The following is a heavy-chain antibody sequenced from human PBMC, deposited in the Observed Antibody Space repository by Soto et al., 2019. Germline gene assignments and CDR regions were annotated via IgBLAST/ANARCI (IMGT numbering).Heavy chain of an antibody. CDR1: GGSIISDGYS. J-gene: IGHJ3*02. Sequence: TLSLTCAVSGGSIISDGYSWSWIRQPPGKGLQWIGHIYEGGNTYYTPSLESRVAISTDKSKNQFSLRLSSVTAADTAVYYCVRRSPEDAFDIWGQGTMVTVSS. V-gene: IGHV4-30-2*01. CDR3: VRRSPEDAFDI. CDR2: IYEGGNT.